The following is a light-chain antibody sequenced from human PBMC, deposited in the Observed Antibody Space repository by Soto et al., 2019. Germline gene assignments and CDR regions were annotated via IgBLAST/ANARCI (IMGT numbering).Light chain of an antibody. V-gene: IGLV2-14*01. J-gene: IGLJ2*01. CDR1: SSDVGAYNY. CDR3: YSYTTTTTHLV. CDR2: EVA. Sequence: QSALTQPASVSGSPGQSITISCTGTSSDVGAYNYVSWYQHHPGKVPKLMIYEVANRPPGVSNRFSGSKSGNTASLTISGLQAEDEADYYCYSYTTTTTHLVFGGGTKLTVL.